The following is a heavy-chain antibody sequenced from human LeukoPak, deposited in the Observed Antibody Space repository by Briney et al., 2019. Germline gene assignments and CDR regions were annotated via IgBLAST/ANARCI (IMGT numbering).Heavy chain of an antibody. CDR2: INSSGSTI. CDR3: ARVRENYFDY. J-gene: IGHJ4*02. D-gene: IGHD1-26*01. Sequence: GGSLRLSCAASGFTFSNYEMNWVRQAPGKGLEWVSYINSSGSTIYYADSVNGRFNNSRDNDKNSLDLQMNSLRAEGTGVYYCARVRENYFDYWGQGTLVSVFS. CDR1: GFTFSNYE. V-gene: IGHV3-48*03.